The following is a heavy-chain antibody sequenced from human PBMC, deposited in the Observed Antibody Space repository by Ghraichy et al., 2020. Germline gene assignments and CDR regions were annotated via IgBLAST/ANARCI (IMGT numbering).Heavy chain of an antibody. Sequence: GESLNISCAASGFTFSSYSMNWVRQAPGKGLEWVSYISSSSSTIYYADSVKGRFTISRDNAKNSLYLQMNSLRDEDTAVYYCARARPIAARLGDYWGQGTLVTVSS. V-gene: IGHV3-48*02. D-gene: IGHD6-6*01. J-gene: IGHJ4*02. CDR1: GFTFSSYS. CDR3: ARARPIAARLGDY. CDR2: ISSSSSTI.